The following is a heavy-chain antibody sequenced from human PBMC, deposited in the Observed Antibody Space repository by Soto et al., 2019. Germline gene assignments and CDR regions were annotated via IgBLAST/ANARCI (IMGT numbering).Heavy chain of an antibody. V-gene: IGHV3-9*01. D-gene: IGHD3-22*01. CDR1: GFTFDDYA. CDR2: ISWNSGSI. J-gene: IGHJ4*02. CDR3: AKDAHITMIVVVTGFDY. Sequence: SLRLSCAASGFTFDDYAMHWVRQAPGKGLEWVSGISWNSGSIGYADSVKGRFTISRDNAKNSLYLQMNSLRAEDTALYYCAKDAHITMIVVVTGFDYWGQGTLVTAPQ.